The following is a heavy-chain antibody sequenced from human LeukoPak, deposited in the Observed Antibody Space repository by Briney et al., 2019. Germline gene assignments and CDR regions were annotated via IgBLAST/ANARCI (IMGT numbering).Heavy chain of an antibody. CDR2: ISSSSTYI. V-gene: IGHV3-21*06. Sequence: GGSLRLSCAASGFTFTDYNMNWVRQAPGKGLEWVSSISSSSTYIYYADSVKGRFTISRDNAKNSLYLQMSSLSAEDTAVYYCARDRDFGYWGQGTLVTVSS. CDR1: GFTFTDYN. CDR3: ARDRDFGY. J-gene: IGHJ4*02.